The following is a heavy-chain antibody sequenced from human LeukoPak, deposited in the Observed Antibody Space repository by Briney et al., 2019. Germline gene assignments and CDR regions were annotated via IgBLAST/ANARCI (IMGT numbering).Heavy chain of an antibody. CDR3: ARATGYCSSTSCYNYFDY. CDR1: GYSISSGYY. CDR2: IYHSGST. D-gene: IGHD2-2*02. V-gene: IGHV4-38-2*01. J-gene: IGHJ4*02. Sequence: SETLSLTCAVSGYSISSGYYWGWIRQPPGKGLEWIGSIYHSGSTYYNPSLKSRVTISVDTPKNQFSLKLSSVTAADTAVYYRARATGYCSSTSCYNYFDYWGQGTLVTVSS.